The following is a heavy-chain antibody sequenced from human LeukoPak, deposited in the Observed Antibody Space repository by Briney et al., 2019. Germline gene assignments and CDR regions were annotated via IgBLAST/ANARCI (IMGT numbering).Heavy chain of an antibody. J-gene: IGHJ4*02. CDR1: GGSIRSSSYY. V-gene: IGHV4-39*07. CDR2: VHYNGST. CDR3: ARDRGVPRPYYFDQ. D-gene: IGHD3-10*01. Sequence: SETLSLTCTVSGGSIRSSSYYWGCIRQPPGKGLEWIGSVHYNGSTCYNPSLGGRVIMSIDTSKNQFSLRLTSVTAADTAMYYCARDRGVPRPYYFDQWGQGTLVTVSS.